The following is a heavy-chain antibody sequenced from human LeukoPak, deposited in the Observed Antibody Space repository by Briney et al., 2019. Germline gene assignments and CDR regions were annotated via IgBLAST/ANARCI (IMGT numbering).Heavy chain of an antibody. J-gene: IGHJ4*02. Sequence: ASVKVSCKASGYTFTGYYMHWVRQAPGQGLEWMGWINPNSGGTNYAQKFQGRVTMTRDTSISAAYMELSRLRSDDTAVYYCARGYCSGGSCRLWDYWGQGTLVTVSS. CDR2: INPNSGGT. D-gene: IGHD2-15*01. CDR1: GYTFTGYY. V-gene: IGHV1-2*02. CDR3: ARGYCSGGSCRLWDY.